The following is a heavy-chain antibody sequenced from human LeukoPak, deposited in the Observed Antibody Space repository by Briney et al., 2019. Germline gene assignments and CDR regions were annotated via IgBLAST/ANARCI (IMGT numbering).Heavy chain of an antibody. Sequence: GGSLRLSCAASGFTFDDYGMSWVRQAPGKGLEWVSGINWNGGSRTYADSVKGRFTISRDNAKNSQYLQMNTLRTDDTALYYCVRSQISGSYWGFDFWGQGTLVTVSS. D-gene: IGHD1-26*01. J-gene: IGHJ4*02. CDR3: VRSQISGSYWGFDF. CDR1: GFTFDDYG. V-gene: IGHV3-20*04. CDR2: INWNGGSR.